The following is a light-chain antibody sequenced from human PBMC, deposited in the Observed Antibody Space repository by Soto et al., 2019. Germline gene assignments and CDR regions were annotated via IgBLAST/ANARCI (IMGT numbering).Light chain of an antibody. V-gene: IGLV1-36*01. CDR3: AAWDDSLNGPV. J-gene: IGLJ1*01. CDR2: YDD. CDR1: SSNIGNNA. Sequence: QSVLTQPPSVSAAPRQRVTISCSGSSSNIGNNAVNWYQQLPGKAPKLLIYYDDLLPSGVSDRFSGSKSGTSASLAISGLQSEDEADYYCAAWDDSLNGPVFGTGTKLTVL.